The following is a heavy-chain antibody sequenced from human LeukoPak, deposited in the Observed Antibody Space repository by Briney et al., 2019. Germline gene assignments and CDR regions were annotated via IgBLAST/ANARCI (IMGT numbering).Heavy chain of an antibody. Sequence: SETLSLTCTVSGGSISSYYWSWIRQPPGKGLEWIGHIYYSGSTNYNPSLKSRVTISIDTSKNQFSLKLSSVTAADTAVYYCARDSGSGTYYWGQGTLVTVSS. V-gene: IGHV4-59*01. CDR1: GGSISSYY. CDR3: ARDSGSGTYY. J-gene: IGHJ4*02. CDR2: IYYSGST. D-gene: IGHD6-19*01.